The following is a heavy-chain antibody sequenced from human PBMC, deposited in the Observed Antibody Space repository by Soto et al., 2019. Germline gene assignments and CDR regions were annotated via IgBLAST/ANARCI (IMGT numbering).Heavy chain of an antibody. CDR2: ISGSGVST. D-gene: IGHD1-1*01. V-gene: IGHV3-23*01. CDR1: GFTFSSYS. CDR3: VKDYNNRAQPLFDH. Sequence: PGGTLRLSCAASGFTFSSYSMSWVRQAPGEGLECVSGISGSGVSTYYADSVKGRFTISRDNFKNMLYLQMDSLRAEDTALYFCVKDYNNRAQPLFDHWSKGTLVTVSS. J-gene: IGHJ4*02.